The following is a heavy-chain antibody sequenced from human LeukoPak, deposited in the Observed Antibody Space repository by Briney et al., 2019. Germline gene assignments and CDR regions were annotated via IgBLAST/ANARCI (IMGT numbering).Heavy chain of an antibody. J-gene: IGHJ3*02. CDR3: ATGAQTFAMYSSSGYDAFDI. CDR1: GYTLTELS. CDR2: FDPEDGET. D-gene: IGHD6-6*01. V-gene: IGHV1-24*01. Sequence: ASVKVSCKVSGYTLTELSMHWVRQAPGKGLEWMGGFDPEDGETIYAQKFQGRVTMTEDTSTDTAYMELSSLRSEDTAVYYCATGAQTFAMYSSSGYDAFDIWGQGTMVTVSS.